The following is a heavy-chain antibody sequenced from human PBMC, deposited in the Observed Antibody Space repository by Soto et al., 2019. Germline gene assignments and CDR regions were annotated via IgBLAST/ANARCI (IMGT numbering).Heavy chain of an antibody. CDR1: GCSISSSNW. CDR3: ARDVIDGGGPY. J-gene: IGHJ4*02. D-gene: IGHD3-16*02. CDR2: IYHSGST. V-gene: IGHV4-4*02. Sequence: ADTLSLTCAVSGCSISSSNWWSRVRQPPGKGLEWIWEIYHSGSTNYNPSLKSRVTISVDKSKNQFSLKLSSVTAADTAVYYCARDVIDGGGPYWGQGTLVTVS.